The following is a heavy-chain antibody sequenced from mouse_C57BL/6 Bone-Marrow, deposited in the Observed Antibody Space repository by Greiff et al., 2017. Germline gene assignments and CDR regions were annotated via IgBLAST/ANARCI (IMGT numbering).Heavy chain of an antibody. CDR1: GFTFSDYY. Sequence: EVMLVESEGGLVQPGSSMKLSCTASGFTFSDYYMAWVRQVPEKGLEWVANINYDGSSTYYLDSLKSRFIISRDTAKNILYLQMSSLKSEDTATYYCARDGYDGSDYWCQGTTLTVSS. D-gene: IGHD2-14*01. V-gene: IGHV5-16*01. J-gene: IGHJ2*01. CDR3: ARDGYDGSDY. CDR2: INYDGSST.